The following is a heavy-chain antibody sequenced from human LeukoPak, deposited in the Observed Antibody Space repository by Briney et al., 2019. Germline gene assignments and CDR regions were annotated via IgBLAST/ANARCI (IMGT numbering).Heavy chain of an antibody. CDR2: IYYSGNT. Sequence: SETLSLTCTVSGVSISSFYWSWIRQPPGKGLEWIGYIYYSGNTKYNPSLKSRVTILVDTSKNQFSLKLSSVTAADTAVYYCARDQRLGTFDYWGQGTLVTVSS. V-gene: IGHV4-59*01. J-gene: IGHJ4*02. CDR3: ARDQRLGTFDY. CDR1: GVSISSFY. D-gene: IGHD3-16*01.